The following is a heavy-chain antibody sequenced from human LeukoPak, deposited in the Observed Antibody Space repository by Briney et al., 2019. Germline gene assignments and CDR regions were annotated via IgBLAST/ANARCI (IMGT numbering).Heavy chain of an antibody. Sequence: SETLSLTCTVSGGSISSGTYYWSWIRQPAGKGLEWIGRIYTSGSTNYNPSLKSRVTISVDTPKNQFSLKLSSVTAADTAVYYCAREGDSSGWYHYFDYWGQGTLVTVSS. D-gene: IGHD6-19*01. CDR3: AREGDSSGWYHYFDY. CDR2: IYTSGST. CDR1: GGSISSGTYY. J-gene: IGHJ4*02. V-gene: IGHV4-61*02.